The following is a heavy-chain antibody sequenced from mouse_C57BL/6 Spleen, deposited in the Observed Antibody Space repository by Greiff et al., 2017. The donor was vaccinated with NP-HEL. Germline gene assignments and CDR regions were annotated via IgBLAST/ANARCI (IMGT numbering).Heavy chain of an antibody. D-gene: IGHD2-1*01. J-gene: IGHJ1*03. Sequence: EVQLVESEGGLVQPGSSMKLSCTASGFTFSDYYMAWVRQVPEKGLEWVANINYDGSSTYYLDSLKSRFIISRDNAKNILYLQMSSLKSEDTATYYCARLLPWYFDVWGTGTTVTVSS. CDR3: ARLLPWYFDV. V-gene: IGHV5-16*01. CDR2: INYDGSST. CDR1: GFTFSDYY.